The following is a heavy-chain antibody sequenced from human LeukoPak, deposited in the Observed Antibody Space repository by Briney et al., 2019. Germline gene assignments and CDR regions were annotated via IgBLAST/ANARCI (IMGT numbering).Heavy chain of an antibody. CDR1: GFTFSDYW. D-gene: IGHD5-12*01. V-gene: IGHV3-7*03. J-gene: IGHJ4*02. CDR3: ARALGAYASF. CDR2: INQDGTEQ. Sequence: GGSLRLSCAASGFTFSDYWMHWVRQAPEKGLEWVANINQDGTEQYYVDSVKGRFTISRDNAKNSLYLQTNSLRAEDTAVYYCARALGAYASFWGQGTLVPVSS.